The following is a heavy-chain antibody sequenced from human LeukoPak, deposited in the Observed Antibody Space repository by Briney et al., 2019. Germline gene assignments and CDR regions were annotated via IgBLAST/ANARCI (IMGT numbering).Heavy chain of an antibody. Sequence: GGSLRLSCAASGFTFSGFGMHWVRQAPGKGLGWVAVISYDGRNKYYADSVKGRFIISRDNSKNTLYLQMNSLRAEDTAVYYCAKDFPTVTTFEHWGQGTLVTVSS. D-gene: IGHD4-17*01. CDR3: AKDFPTVTTFEH. CDR1: GFTFSGFG. V-gene: IGHV3-30*18. J-gene: IGHJ4*02. CDR2: ISYDGRNK.